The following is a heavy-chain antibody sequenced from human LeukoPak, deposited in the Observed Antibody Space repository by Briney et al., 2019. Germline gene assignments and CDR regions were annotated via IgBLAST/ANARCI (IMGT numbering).Heavy chain of an antibody. Sequence: PSETLSLTCTVSGGSISSYYWNWIRQPPGKGLEWIGYIYYSGSTNYNPSLKSRVTISVDTSKNQFSLKLSSVTAADTAVYYCARRGSGSYYKELNWFDPWGQGTLVTVSS. V-gene: IGHV4-59*12. D-gene: IGHD3-10*01. CDR3: ARRGSGSYYKELNWFDP. CDR2: IYYSGST. J-gene: IGHJ5*02. CDR1: GGSISSYY.